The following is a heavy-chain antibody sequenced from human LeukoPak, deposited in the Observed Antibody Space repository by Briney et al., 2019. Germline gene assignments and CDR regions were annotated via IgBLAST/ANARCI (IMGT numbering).Heavy chain of an antibody. D-gene: IGHD5-18*01. CDR2: INPSGGST. Sequence: ASVKVSCRASGYTFTSYYMHWVRPAPGQGLEWMGIINPSGGSTSYAQKFQGRVTMTRDTSTSTVYMELSSLRSEDTAVYYCARGGPRDTAHDYWGQGTLVTVSS. V-gene: IGHV1-46*01. CDR1: GYTFTSYY. CDR3: ARGGPRDTAHDY. J-gene: IGHJ4*02.